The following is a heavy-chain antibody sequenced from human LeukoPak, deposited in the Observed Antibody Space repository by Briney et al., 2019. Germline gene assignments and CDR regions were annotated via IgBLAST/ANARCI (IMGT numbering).Heavy chain of an antibody. CDR3: ARDWRPYCSSTSCYYYYYMDV. D-gene: IGHD2-2*01. CDR2: IYTSGST. CDR1: GGSISSYY. V-gene: IGHV4-4*07. J-gene: IGHJ6*03. Sequence: SETLSLTCTVSGGSISSYYWSWIRQPAGKGLEWIGRIYTSGSTNYNPSLKSRVTMSVDTSKNQFSLKLSSVTAADTAVYYCARDWRPYCSSTSCYYYYYMDVWGKGTTVTVSS.